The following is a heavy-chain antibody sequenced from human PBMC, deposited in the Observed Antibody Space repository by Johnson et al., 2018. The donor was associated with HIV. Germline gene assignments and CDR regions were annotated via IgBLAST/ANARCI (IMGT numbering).Heavy chain of an antibody. J-gene: IGHJ3*02. CDR3: AGEGTRGHMATLGVAHPHDAFDI. CDR1: AFTFSSYA. V-gene: IGHV3-30*04. D-gene: IGHD3-3*01. Sequence: QVQLVESGGGVVQPGRSLRLSCAASAFTFSSYALHWVRQAPGKGLEWVAVITCDGSKKCFADSVKGRFTISRDNSKNTLYLQMNSLRAEDTAVCYCAGEGTRGHMATLGVAHPHDAFDIWGQGTMVTVSS. CDR2: ITCDGSKK.